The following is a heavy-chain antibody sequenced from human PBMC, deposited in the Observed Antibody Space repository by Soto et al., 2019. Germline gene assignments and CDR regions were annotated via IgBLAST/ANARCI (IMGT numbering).Heavy chain of an antibody. CDR3: ARGWDVKYFDH. D-gene: IGHD1-26*01. J-gene: IGHJ4*02. Sequence: ASETLSLTCSVSGDSLLSSYWSWVRQPAGKGLEWIGHIFSSGRTSYNPSLKSRLSMSIDMSKNLFSLNLSSVTAADTAVYYCARGWDVKYFDHWGQGTLVTVSS. CDR2: IFSSGRT. V-gene: IGHV4-4*07. CDR1: GDSLLSSY.